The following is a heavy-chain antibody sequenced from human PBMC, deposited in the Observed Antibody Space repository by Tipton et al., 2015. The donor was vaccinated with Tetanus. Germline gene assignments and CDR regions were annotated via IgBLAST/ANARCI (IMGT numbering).Heavy chain of an antibody. CDR2: IYPSDSTT. D-gene: IGHD2-2*01. Sequence: QLLQSGAEMKKPGESLKISCKGSGYNFTVYYIAWVRQLPGEGLEWMGVIYPSDSTTRYSPSFQSQFTISADKSFSTAYLQWTSLRASDSAIYYCARRRSTSALSYYLDSWGQGTLVSVSS. CDR1: GYNFTVYY. V-gene: IGHV5-51*01. CDR3: ARRRSTSALSYYLDS. J-gene: IGHJ4*02.